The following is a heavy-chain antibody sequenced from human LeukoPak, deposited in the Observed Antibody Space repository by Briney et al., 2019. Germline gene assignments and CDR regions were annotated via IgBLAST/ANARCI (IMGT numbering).Heavy chain of an antibody. Sequence: SQTLSLTCAISGDSVSNNSVTWNWIRQSPSRGLEWLGRTYYRSTWYNDYAVSVRGRITVNPDTSKNQFSLHLNSVAPEDTAVYYCARRLTQYDCFDPWGQGILVTVSS. CDR1: GDSVSNNSVT. D-gene: IGHD2-2*01. J-gene: IGHJ5*02. CDR2: TYYRSTWYN. CDR3: ARRLTQYDCFDP. V-gene: IGHV6-1*01.